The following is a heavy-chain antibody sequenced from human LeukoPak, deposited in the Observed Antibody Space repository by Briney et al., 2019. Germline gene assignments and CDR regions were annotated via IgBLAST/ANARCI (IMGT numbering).Heavy chain of an antibody. J-gene: IGHJ4*02. V-gene: IGHV1-2*02. D-gene: IGHD2-15*01. CDR2: INPNTGGT. Sequence: ASVKVSCKASGYIFVDYYIHWVRQAPGQGLEWMGWINPNTGGTKYAQRFQGRVTMTRDTSISTTHMELSGLTSDDTAVYYCAIPPCSDGYCYFDCWGQGTLVTVSS. CDR3: AIPPCSDGYCYFDC. CDR1: GYIFVDYY.